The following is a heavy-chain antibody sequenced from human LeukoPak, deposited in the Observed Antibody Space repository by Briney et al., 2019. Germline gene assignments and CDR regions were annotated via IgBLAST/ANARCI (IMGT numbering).Heavy chain of an antibody. J-gene: IGHJ5*02. CDR1: GYTFTGYY. V-gene: IGHV1-2*02. Sequence: ASVKVSCKASGYTFTGYYMHWVRQAPGQGLEWMGWINPNSGGTNYAQKSQGRVTMTRDTSISTAYMELSRLRSDDTAVYYCARGGYYGSGNDFRFDPWGQGTLVTVSS. CDR2: INPNSGGT. CDR3: ARGGYYGSGNDFRFDP. D-gene: IGHD3-10*01.